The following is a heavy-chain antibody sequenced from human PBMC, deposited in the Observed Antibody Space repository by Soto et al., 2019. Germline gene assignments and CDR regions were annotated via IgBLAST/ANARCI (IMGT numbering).Heavy chain of an antibody. CDR2: ISSSSSYI. CDR1: GFTFSSYS. CDR3: ARLYSSGWYGPGRY. V-gene: IGHV3-21*04. D-gene: IGHD6-19*01. J-gene: IGHJ4*02. Sequence: PGGSLRLSCAASGFTFSSYSMNWVRQAPGKGLEWVSSISSSSSYIYYAESVKGRFTISRDNAKNSLYLQMNSLRAEDTALYYCARLYSSGWYGPGRYWGQGTLVTVSS.